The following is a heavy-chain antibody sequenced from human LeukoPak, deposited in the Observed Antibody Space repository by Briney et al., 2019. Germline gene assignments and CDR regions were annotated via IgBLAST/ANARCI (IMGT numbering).Heavy chain of an antibody. V-gene: IGHV3-21*04. J-gene: IGHJ4*02. CDR2: ISSSSSYI. Sequence: GGSLRLSCAASGFTFSSYSMNWVRQAPGKGLEWVSSISSSSSYIYYADSVKGRFTISRDNAKNSLYLQMNSLRAEDTAVYYCACSEASSGWYGNFDYWGQGTLVTVSS. CDR1: GFTFSSYS. CDR3: ACSEASSGWYGNFDY. D-gene: IGHD6-19*01.